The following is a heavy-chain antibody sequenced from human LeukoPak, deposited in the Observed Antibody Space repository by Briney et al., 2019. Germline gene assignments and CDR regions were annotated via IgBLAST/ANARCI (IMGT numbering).Heavy chain of an antibody. V-gene: IGHV1-69*05. CDR2: IIPIFGTA. J-gene: IGHJ4*02. D-gene: IGHD3-3*01. Sequence: ASVKVSCKASGGTFGSYAISWVRQAPGQGLEWMGGIIPIFGTANYAQKFQGRVTITTDESTSTAYMELSSLRSEDTAVYYCARGKVYDFWSGYSDYFDYWGQGTLVTVSS. CDR1: GGTFGSYA. CDR3: ARGKVYDFWSGYSDYFDY.